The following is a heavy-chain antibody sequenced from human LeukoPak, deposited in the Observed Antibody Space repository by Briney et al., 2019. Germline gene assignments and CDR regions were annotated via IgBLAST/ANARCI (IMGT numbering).Heavy chain of an antibody. CDR3: ASEIAARPYFDY. Sequence: PSQTLSLTCTVSGGSISSGGYYWSWIRQPPGKGLEWIGYIYHSGSTYYNPSLKSRVTISVDRSKNQFSLKLSSVTAADTAVYYCASEIAARPYFDYWGQGTLVTVSS. D-gene: IGHD6-6*01. V-gene: IGHV4-30-2*01. CDR1: GGSISSGGYY. J-gene: IGHJ4*02. CDR2: IYHSGST.